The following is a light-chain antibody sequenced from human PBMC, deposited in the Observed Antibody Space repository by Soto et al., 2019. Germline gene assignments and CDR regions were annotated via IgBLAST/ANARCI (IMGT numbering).Light chain of an antibody. V-gene: IGKV3-20*01. CDR1: QSVSSSY. J-gene: IGKJ1*01. Sequence: EIVLTQSPGTLSLSPGEGATLSCRASQSVSSSYLAWYQQRPGQAPRLLIHGASSRATGIPDRFSGSGSGTDFTLTISTLEPEDFAVYYCQQYGSSPRTFGQGTKVEIK. CDR2: GAS. CDR3: QQYGSSPRT.